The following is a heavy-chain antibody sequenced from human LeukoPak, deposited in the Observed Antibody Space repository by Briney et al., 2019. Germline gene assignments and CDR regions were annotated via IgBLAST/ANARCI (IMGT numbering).Heavy chain of an antibody. V-gene: IGHV3-53*01. Sequence: PGGSLRLSCAASGFTVSSNYMSWVRHAPGKGLEWVSVIYSGGSTYYADSVKGRFTISRDNSKNTLYLQMNSLRAEDTAVYYCARDTRGYSYGNIDYWGQGTLVTVSS. J-gene: IGHJ4*02. CDR1: GFTVSSNY. D-gene: IGHD5-18*01. CDR3: ARDTRGYSYGNIDY. CDR2: IYSGGST.